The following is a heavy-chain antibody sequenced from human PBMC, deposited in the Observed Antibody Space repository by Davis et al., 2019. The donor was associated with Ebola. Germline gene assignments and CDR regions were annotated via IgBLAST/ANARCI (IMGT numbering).Heavy chain of an antibody. Sequence: GESLKISCKGSGYSFTNYWIGWVHQMPGKGLEWMGIIYPGDSDTRYSPSFQGQVTISADKSISTAYLQWSSLKASDTAMYYCASRSYSLGSSGWTATIWGQGTMVTVSS. CDR2: IYPGDSDT. CDR3: ASRSYSLGSSGWTATI. D-gene: IGHD6-19*01. V-gene: IGHV5-51*07. CDR1: GYSFTNYW. J-gene: IGHJ3*02.